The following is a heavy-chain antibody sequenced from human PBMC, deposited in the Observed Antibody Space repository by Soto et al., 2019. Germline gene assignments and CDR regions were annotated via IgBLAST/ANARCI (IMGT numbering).Heavy chain of an antibody. CDR1: GYTFTGYY. J-gene: IGHJ6*02. V-gene: IGHV1-2*02. Sequence: VKFSCKASGYTFTGYYIHWVRQAPGQGLEWMGWINPNSGVTNYAQKFQGRVTMTRDTSISTAYMELSRLRSDDTAVYYCARLSALNGMDVWGQGTTVTVSS. CDR3: ARLSALNGMDV. CDR2: INPNSGVT.